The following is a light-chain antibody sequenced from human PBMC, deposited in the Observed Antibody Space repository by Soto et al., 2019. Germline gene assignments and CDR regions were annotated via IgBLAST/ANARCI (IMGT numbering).Light chain of an antibody. CDR3: TSYAGSNNRYV. CDR2: EIN. J-gene: IGLJ1*01. CDR1: SRDVGGYNF. Sequence: QSALTQPPSASGSPGQSVTISCTGTSRDVGGYNFVSWYQQQPGKAPKLIIYEINKRPSGVPDRFSGSKSGNTASLTVSGLQAEDEADYYFTSYAGSNNRYVFGTGTKLTVL. V-gene: IGLV2-8*01.